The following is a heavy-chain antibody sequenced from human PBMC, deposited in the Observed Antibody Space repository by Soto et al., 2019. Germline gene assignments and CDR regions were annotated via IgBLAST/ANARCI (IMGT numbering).Heavy chain of an antibody. Sequence: GESLKISCAASGFTFSSYSMNWVRQAPGKGLEWVSSISSSSSYIYYADSVKGRFTISRDNAKNSLYLQMNSLRAEDTAVYYCARVGIAAAVDIWGQGTMVTVSS. CDR2: ISSSSSYI. D-gene: IGHD6-13*01. CDR1: GFTFSSYS. J-gene: IGHJ3*02. V-gene: IGHV3-21*01. CDR3: ARVGIAAAVDI.